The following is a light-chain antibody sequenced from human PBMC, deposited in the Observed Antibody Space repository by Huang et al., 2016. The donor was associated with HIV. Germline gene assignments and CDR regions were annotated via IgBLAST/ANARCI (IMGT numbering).Light chain of an antibody. CDR3: QQYNNWPRT. Sequence: DRVMTQSPVTLSVSPGERATLSCRASQSINTNLAWYQQKPGQAPRLLIYDASTRAIDVPDRFSGSGTEIQFPLTISSLQSEDFAVYYCQQYNNWPRTFGQGTKLEIK. CDR2: DAS. CDR1: QSINTN. V-gene: IGKV3-15*01. J-gene: IGKJ2*01.